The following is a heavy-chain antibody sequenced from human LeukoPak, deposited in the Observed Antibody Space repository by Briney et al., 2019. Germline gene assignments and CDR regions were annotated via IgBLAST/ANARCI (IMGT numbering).Heavy chain of an antibody. V-gene: IGHV3-48*03. Sequence: GGSLRLSCAASGFTFSSYEMNWVRQAPGKGLEWVSYISSSGSTIYYADSVKGRFTISRDNAKNSLYLQMNRLRAEDTAVYYCARAGYCSGGSCYYMSFGMDVWGKGTTVTVSS. J-gene: IGHJ6*04. D-gene: IGHD2-15*01. CDR2: ISSSGSTI. CDR3: ARAGYCSGGSCYYMSFGMDV. CDR1: GFTFSSYE.